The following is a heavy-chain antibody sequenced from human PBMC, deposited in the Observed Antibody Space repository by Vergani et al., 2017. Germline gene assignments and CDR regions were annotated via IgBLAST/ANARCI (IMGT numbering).Heavy chain of an antibody. Sequence: QVQLQESGPGLVQPSQTLSLTCTVSGGSISSGGYYWSWIRQHPGKGLEWIGYIYYSGRNYYNPSLQSLVTISVDKSKNQFSLKLSSVTAADTAVYYCARLMGGSRRQLGRYNWFDPWGQGTLVTVSS. J-gene: IGHJ5*02. CDR1: GGSISSGGYY. CDR2: IYYSGRN. D-gene: IGHD6-6*01. CDR3: ARLMGGSRRQLGRYNWFDP. V-gene: IGHV4-31*01.